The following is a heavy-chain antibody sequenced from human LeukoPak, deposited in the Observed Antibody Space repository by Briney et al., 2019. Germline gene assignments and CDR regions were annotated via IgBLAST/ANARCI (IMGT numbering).Heavy chain of an antibody. CDR1: GYTFTGYY. D-gene: IGHD3-16*01. V-gene: IGHV1-2*04. CDR3: ARVKNKITFGDRTLWY. CDR2: INPNSGGT. J-gene: IGHJ4*02. Sequence: ASVKVSCKASGYTFTGYYMHWVRQAPGQGLEWTGWINPNSGGTNYAQKFQGWVTMTRDTSISTAYMELSRLRSDDTAVYYCARVKNKITFGDRTLWYWGQGTLVTVSS.